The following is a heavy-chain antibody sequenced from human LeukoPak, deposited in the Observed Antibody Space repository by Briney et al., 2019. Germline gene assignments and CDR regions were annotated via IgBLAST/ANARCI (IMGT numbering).Heavy chain of an antibody. CDR2: IRYDGSNK. Sequence: PGGSLRLSCAASGFTFSSYGMHWVRQAPGKGLEWVAFIRYDGSNKYYADSVKGRFTISRDNSKNTLYLQMNSLRAEDTAVYYCAKDSVRRQQLVNHNTDYWGQGTLVTVSS. V-gene: IGHV3-30*02. D-gene: IGHD6-13*01. J-gene: IGHJ4*02. CDR3: AKDSVRRQQLVNHNTDY. CDR1: GFTFSSYG.